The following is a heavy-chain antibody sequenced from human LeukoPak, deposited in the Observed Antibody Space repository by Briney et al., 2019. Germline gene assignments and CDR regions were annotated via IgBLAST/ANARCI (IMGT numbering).Heavy chain of an antibody. CDR3: ARGGRVGGDYYGMDV. V-gene: IGHV7-4-1*02. J-gene: IGHJ6*02. CDR2: INTNTGNP. Sequence: ASVKVSCKASGYTFTSYAMNWVRQAPGQGLEWMGWINTNTGNPTYAQGFTGRFVSSLDTSVSTAYLQISSLKAEDTAVYYCARGGRVGGDYYGMDVWGQGTTVTVSS. CDR1: GYTFTSYA. D-gene: IGHD1-26*01.